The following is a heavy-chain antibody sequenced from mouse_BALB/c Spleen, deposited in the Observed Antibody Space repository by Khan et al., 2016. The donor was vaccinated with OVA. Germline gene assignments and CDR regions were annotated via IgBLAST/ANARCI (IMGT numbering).Heavy chain of an antibody. CDR2: IDPPNDDS. V-gene: IGHV14-3*02. J-gene: IGHJ3*01. D-gene: IGHD2-1*01. CDR1: GFNIKDTY. Sequence: VQLQQSGAELVKPGASVKLSCSASGFNIKDTYIHWVKQRPEQGLEWIGRIDPPNDDSKYGPKFQDMGTLTADTSSNTVYLQLSRLTSEDTAVYYSATLYGNPFAYWGQGTLVSVSA. CDR3: ATLYGNPFAY.